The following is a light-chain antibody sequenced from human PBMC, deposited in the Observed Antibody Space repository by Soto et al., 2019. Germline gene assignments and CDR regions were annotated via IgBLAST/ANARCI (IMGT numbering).Light chain of an antibody. V-gene: IGLV2-23*01. CDR1: SSNVGSYNF. J-gene: IGLJ2*01. Sequence: QSVLTQPASVSGSPGQSITISCTGTSSNVGSYNFVSWYQQHPGEAPKLMIYEASKRPSGVSNRFSGSKSGNTASLTISGVQAEDEADYYCGSKAGSDTMIFGGGTKLTVL. CDR3: GSKAGSDTMI. CDR2: EAS.